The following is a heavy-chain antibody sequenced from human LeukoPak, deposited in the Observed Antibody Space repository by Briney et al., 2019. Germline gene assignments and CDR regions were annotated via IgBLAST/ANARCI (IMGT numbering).Heavy chain of an antibody. CDR2: IYDSGST. V-gene: IGHV4-59*01. Sequence: SETLSLTCTVSGGSISSYYWSWIRQPPGKGLEWIGYIYDSGSTNYNPSLKSRVTISVDTSKNQFSLKLSSVTAADTAVYYCVYSGMALSLIFDYWGQGALVTVSS. J-gene: IGHJ4*02. D-gene: IGHD3-10*01. CDR1: GGSISSYY. CDR3: VYSGMALSLIFDY.